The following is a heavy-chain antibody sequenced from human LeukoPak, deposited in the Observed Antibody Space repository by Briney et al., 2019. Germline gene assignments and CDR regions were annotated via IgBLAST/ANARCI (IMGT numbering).Heavy chain of an antibody. D-gene: IGHD5-18*01. CDR3: ARRVSAMVR. CDR1: GGSFSGYY. CDR2: INHSGST. J-gene: IGHJ4*02. V-gene: IGHV4-34*01. Sequence: SETLSLTPAVYGGSFSGYYWSSIRQPPGKGLEWIGEINHSGSTNYNPSLKSRVTISVDTSKNQFSLKLSSVTSADTAVYYCARRVSAMVRWGQGTLVTVSS.